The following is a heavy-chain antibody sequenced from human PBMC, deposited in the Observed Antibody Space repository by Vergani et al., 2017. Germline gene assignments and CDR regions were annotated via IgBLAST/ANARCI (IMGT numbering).Heavy chain of an antibody. J-gene: IGHJ6*03. V-gene: IGHV4-34*01. CDR2: IDHTGRP. CDR1: GGSFTSYL. D-gene: IGHD4-11*01. CDR3: ARVNTETNGHLYYYYYMDV. Sequence: QVQLQQWGGGLLKPSETLSLTCVVNGGSFTSYLWTWIRQSPGEGLEWVGDIDHTGRPDYNPSLKSRLTMSVEKSRNQFSLTLNSVTATDTAIYFCARVNTETNGHLYYYYYMDVWGQGTAVTVS.